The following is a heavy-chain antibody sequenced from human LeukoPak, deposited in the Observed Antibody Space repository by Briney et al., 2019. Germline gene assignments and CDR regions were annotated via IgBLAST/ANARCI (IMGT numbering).Heavy chain of an antibody. Sequence: PGGSLRLSCAASGFTFSSYGMHWVRQAPGEGLEWVSAISGSGGSTYYADSVKGRFTISRDNSKDTLYLQMNSLRAEDTAVYYCAKFSDDFWSGYYKWSAFDIWGQGTMVTVSS. D-gene: IGHD3-3*01. J-gene: IGHJ3*02. CDR2: ISGSGGST. CDR1: GFTFSSYG. CDR3: AKFSDDFWSGYYKWSAFDI. V-gene: IGHV3-23*01.